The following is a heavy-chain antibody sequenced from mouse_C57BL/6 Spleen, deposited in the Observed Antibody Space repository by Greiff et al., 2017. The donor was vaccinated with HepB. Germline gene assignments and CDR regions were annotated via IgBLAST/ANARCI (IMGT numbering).Heavy chain of an antibody. V-gene: IGHV1-80*01. J-gene: IGHJ3*01. Sequence: QVQLKQSGAELVKPGASVKISCKASGYAFSSYWMNWVKQRPGKGLEWIGQIYPGDGDTNYNGKFKGKATLTADKSSSTAYMQLSSLTSEDSAVYFCARNYGSKQSWFAYWGQGTLVTVSA. D-gene: IGHD1-1*01. CDR2: IYPGDGDT. CDR1: GYAFSSYW. CDR3: ARNYGSKQSWFAY.